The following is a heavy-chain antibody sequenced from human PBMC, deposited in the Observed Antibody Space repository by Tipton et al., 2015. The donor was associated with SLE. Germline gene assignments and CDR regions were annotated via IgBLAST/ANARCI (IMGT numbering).Heavy chain of an antibody. D-gene: IGHD6-13*01. CDR1: GYIFTGYY. V-gene: IGHV1-2*02. CDR2: INPNSGGT. J-gene: IGHJ5*02. CDR3: ATGGIAAAGNGDWFDP. Sequence: QLVQSGPEVKKPGASVKVSCKASGYIFTGYYMHWVRQAPGQGLEWMGWINPNSGGTNYAQKFQGRVTMTRDTSISTAYMELSRLRSDDTAVYYCATGGIAAAGNGDWFDPWGQGTLVTVSS.